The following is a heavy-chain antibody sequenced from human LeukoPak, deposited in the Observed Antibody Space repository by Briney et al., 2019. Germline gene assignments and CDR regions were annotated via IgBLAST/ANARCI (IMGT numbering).Heavy chain of an antibody. V-gene: IGHV3-7*03. D-gene: IGHD3-10*01. J-gene: IGHJ4*02. CDR3: AKLAKYFYGSETYYFFEH. CDR1: GFTFSNYW. CDR2: IKQDGTEK. Sequence: PGGSLRLSCAASGFTFSNYWMGWVRQAPGKGLEWVANIKQDGTEKYYVDSVMGRFTISRDNAKNSLYLQMNSLRVEDTAMYYCAKLAKYFYGSETYYFFEHWGQGTPVTASS.